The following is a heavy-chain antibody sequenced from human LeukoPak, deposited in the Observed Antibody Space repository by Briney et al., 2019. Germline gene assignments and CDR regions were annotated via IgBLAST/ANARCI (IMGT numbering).Heavy chain of an antibody. D-gene: IGHD3-22*01. CDR1: GFTFSSYG. V-gene: IGHV3-30*18. CDR2: ISYDGSKK. J-gene: IGHJ4*02. CDR3: AKERGDSRASHYY. Sequence: GRSLRLSCAASGFTFSSYGMLWVRQAPGKGLEWVAGISYDGSKKYYADSVKGRFTISRDNSKNTLYLQMNSLSAEDTAVYYYAKERGDSRASHYYWGQGNLVTVSS.